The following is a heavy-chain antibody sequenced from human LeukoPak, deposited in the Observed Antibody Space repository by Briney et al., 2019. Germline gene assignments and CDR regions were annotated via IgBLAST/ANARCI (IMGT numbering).Heavy chain of an antibody. CDR2: IYYRGST. Sequence: SETLSLTCSVSGGSISSYYWSWIRQPPGKGLEWIGYIYYRGSTNYNPSLKSRVTISVDTSKNQFSLKLSSVTAADTAVYYCAGAVAGTVGWFDPWGQGTLVTVSS. J-gene: IGHJ5*02. CDR1: GGSISSYY. D-gene: IGHD6-19*01. V-gene: IGHV4-59*01. CDR3: AGAVAGTVGWFDP.